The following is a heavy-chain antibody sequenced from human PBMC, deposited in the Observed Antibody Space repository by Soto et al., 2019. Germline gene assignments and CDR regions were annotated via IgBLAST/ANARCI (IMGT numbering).Heavy chain of an antibody. J-gene: IGHJ5*02. Sequence: EMQLVESGEGLVQPGGSLRLSCAASGFTVSSSYMTWVRQAPGKGLEWVSVMYAGGTTYYADSVKGRFTFSRDNSKNMLYLQMNNLRADDTAVYYCAREFRDGSNTRLAFDPWGKGALVTVSS. V-gene: IGHV3-66*01. CDR2: MYAGGTT. CDR1: GFTVSSSY. CDR3: AREFRDGSNTRLAFDP. D-gene: IGHD6-25*01.